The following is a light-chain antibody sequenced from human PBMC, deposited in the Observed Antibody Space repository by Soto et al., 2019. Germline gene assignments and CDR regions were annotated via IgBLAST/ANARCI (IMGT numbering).Light chain of an antibody. V-gene: IGKV1-5*01. CDR1: QSITNW. CDR3: QQYSSYWT. Sequence: DIQMTQSPSTLSASVGDRVTITCRASQSITNWLAWYQQKSGKAPKLLIYGASTLESGVPSRFSGSGSGTEFTLTISSLQSDDFATYYCQQYSSYWTFGQGTKVEI. J-gene: IGKJ1*01. CDR2: GAS.